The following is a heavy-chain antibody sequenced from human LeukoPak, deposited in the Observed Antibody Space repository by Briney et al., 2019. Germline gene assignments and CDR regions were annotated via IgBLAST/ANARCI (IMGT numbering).Heavy chain of an antibody. CDR2: INSSSSYT. CDR3: ARISSSRDWFDP. V-gene: IGHV3-11*03. CDR1: GFTFSDYY. Sequence: GGSLRLSCAASGFTFSDYYMSWMRQATGKGVEWVSYINSSSSYTNYADSVKGRFTIPRDNAKNSLYLQMNSLRAEDTAVYYCARISSSRDWFDPWGQGTLVTVSS. J-gene: IGHJ5*02. D-gene: IGHD6-13*01.